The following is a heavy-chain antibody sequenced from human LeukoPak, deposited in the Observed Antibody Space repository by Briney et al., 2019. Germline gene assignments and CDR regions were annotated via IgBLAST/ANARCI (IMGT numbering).Heavy chain of an antibody. Sequence: PSETLSLTCTVSGGSISSSSYYWGWIRQPPGKGLEWIGSIYYSGSTNYNPSLKSRVTISVDTSKNQFSLKLSSVTAADTAVYYCASGRVRGVKWAFDIWGQGTMVTVSS. CDR2: IYYSGST. J-gene: IGHJ3*02. V-gene: IGHV4-39*07. CDR3: ASGRVRGVKWAFDI. D-gene: IGHD3-10*01. CDR1: GGSISSSSYY.